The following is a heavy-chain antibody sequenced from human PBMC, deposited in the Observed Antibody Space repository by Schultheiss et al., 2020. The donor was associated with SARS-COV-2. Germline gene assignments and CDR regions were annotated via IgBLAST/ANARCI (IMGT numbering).Heavy chain of an antibody. CDR1: GITFSSYE. V-gene: IGHV3-48*03. CDR3: ARAIFGVVVNAMDV. D-gene: IGHD3-3*01. Sequence: GGSLRLSCAASGITFSSYEMNWVRQAPGKGLEWVSYISSSGSTIYYADSVKGRFTISRDNAKNSLYLQMNSLRAEDTAVYYCARAIFGVVVNAMDVWGQGTTVTVSS. CDR2: ISSSGSTI. J-gene: IGHJ6*02.